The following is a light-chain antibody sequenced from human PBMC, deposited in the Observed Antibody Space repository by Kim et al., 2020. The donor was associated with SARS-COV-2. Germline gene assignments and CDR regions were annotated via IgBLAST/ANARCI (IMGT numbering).Light chain of an antibody. J-gene: IGLJ3*02. CDR2: SNN. CDR1: SSNIGSNT. V-gene: IGLV1-44*01. CDR3: AAWDDSLNGQV. Sequence: GQRVTISCSGSSSNIGSNTVNWYQQLPGTAPKLLIYSNNQRPSEVPDRFSGSKSGTSASLAISGLQSEDEADYYCAAWDDSLNGQVFGGGTQLTVL.